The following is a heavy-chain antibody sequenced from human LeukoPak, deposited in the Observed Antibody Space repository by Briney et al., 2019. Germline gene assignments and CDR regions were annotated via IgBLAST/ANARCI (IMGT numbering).Heavy chain of an antibody. D-gene: IGHD3-10*02. CDR1: GYTFTTHD. J-gene: IGHJ4*02. Sequence: GASVKVSCKASGYTFTTHDLTRVRQATGQGLEWMGWMNPGSGDTAYAQKFQGRVTMTRDTSMSTAYMELNSLGSEDTAIYYCARDLGSGSVDYWGQGTLVTVSS. V-gene: IGHV1-8*01. CDR2: MNPGSGDT. CDR3: ARDLGSGSVDY.